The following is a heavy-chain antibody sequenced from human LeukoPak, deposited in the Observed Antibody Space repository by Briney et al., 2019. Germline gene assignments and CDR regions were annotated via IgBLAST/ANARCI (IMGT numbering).Heavy chain of an antibody. Sequence: ASVKVSCKASGGTFSSYAISWVRQAPGQGLEWMGGIIPIFGTANYAQKFQGRVTITADESASTAYMELSSLRSEDTAVYYCARDLERRRAFDIWGQGTMVTVSS. CDR3: ARDLERRRAFDI. J-gene: IGHJ3*02. CDR1: GGTFSSYA. D-gene: IGHD6-25*01. CDR2: IIPIFGTA. V-gene: IGHV1-69*13.